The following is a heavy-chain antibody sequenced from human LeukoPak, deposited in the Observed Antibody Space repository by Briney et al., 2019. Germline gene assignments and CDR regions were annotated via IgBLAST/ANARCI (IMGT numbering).Heavy chain of an antibody. Sequence: GGSLRLSCAASGXTFSSYAMHWVRQAPGKGLEYVSAISSNGGSTYYANSVKGRFTISRDNSKNTLYLQMGSLRAEDMAVYYCARDEGASGSYFNYWGQGTLVTVSS. CDR1: GXTFSSYA. CDR2: ISSNGGST. CDR3: ARDEGASGSYFNY. J-gene: IGHJ4*02. D-gene: IGHD3-10*01. V-gene: IGHV3-64*01.